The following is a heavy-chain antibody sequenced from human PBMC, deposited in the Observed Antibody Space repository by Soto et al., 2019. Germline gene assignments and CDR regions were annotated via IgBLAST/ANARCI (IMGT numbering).Heavy chain of an antibody. J-gene: IGHJ4*02. CDR1: GFTFSSYG. CDR2: ISYDGSNK. D-gene: IGHD2-21*02. V-gene: IGHV3-30*18. CDR3: GKGAGGVTAIGSTSDY. Sequence: GGSLRLSCAASGFTFSSYGMHWVRQAPGKGLEWVAVISYDGSNKYYADSVKGRFTICRDNSKNTLYLQMNGMRAEDTAVYYCGKGAGGVTAIGSTSDYWGQGTLVTVSS.